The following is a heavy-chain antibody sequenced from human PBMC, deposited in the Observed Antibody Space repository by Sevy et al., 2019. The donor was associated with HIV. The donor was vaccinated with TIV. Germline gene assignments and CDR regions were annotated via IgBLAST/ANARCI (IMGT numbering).Heavy chain of an antibody. CDR2: ISGTTDVP. Sequence: GGSLRLSCTASGFSFSNNDLSWVRQAPGKGLEWVSSISGTTDVPFYADSVKVRLTISRDYSTNTLFLQMNSLSAEDTAVYYCAKHLHHSDLGTHYIHYFQSWGQGTLVTISS. J-gene: IGHJ4*02. V-gene: IGHV3-23*01. CDR3: AKHLHHSDLGTHYIHYFQS. CDR1: GFSFSNND. D-gene: IGHD3-10*01.